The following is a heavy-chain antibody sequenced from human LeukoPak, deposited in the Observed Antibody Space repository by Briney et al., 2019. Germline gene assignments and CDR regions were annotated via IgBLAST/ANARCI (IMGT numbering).Heavy chain of an antibody. CDR3: ATPVRDY. CDR2: ISYDGSNK. CDR1: GFTFSSYG. J-gene: IGHJ4*02. Sequence: GGSLRLPCAASGFTFSSYGMHWVRQAPGKGLEWVAVISYDGSNKYYADSVKGRFTISRDNSKNTLYLQMNSLRAEDTAVYYCATPVRDYWGQGTLVTVSS. V-gene: IGHV3-30*03.